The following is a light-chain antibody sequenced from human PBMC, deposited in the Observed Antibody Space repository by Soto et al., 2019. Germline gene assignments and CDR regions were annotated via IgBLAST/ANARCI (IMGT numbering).Light chain of an antibody. CDR2: AAS. V-gene: IGKV1-6*01. CDR3: LQDYNYPRP. CDR1: QGIRND. Sequence: AIQMTQSPSSLSASVGDRVTITCRASQGIRNDLGWFQQKPGKAPKLLIYAASSLQSEVPSRFSGSGSGTDFTLPISSLQPEDFATYYCLQDYNYPRPVGQGTKVDIK. J-gene: IGKJ1*01.